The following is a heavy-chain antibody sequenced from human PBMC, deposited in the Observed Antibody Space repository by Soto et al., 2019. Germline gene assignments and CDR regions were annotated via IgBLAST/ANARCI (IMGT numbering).Heavy chain of an antibody. Sequence: PSETLSLTCTVSGCSISSYYWSWIRQPPGKGLEWIGYIYYSGSTKYNPSLKSRVTISVDTSKNQFSLKVSSVTAADTAVYYCATASGSTYGGPYYYYGLDVWGQGTTVTVS. V-gene: IGHV4-59*08. J-gene: IGHJ6*02. CDR3: ATASGSTYGGPYYYYGLDV. CDR1: GCSISSYY. CDR2: IYYSGST. D-gene: IGHD2-15*01.